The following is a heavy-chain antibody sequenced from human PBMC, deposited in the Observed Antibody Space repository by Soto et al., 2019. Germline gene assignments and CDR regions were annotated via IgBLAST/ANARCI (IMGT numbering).Heavy chain of an antibody. CDR2: IYYSGYP. CDR1: GDSTTSDAYY. Sequence: PSETLSLTCSVSGDSTTSDAYYLGWIRQPPGKGLEWLGSIYYSGYPYYNPSLKRRVTISVDRSRNQFSLNLRSVTAADTAVYYCVSGTSFYDVLTGYYVDRWFDPWGQGTLVTVSS. V-gene: IGHV4-39*01. D-gene: IGHD3-9*01. CDR3: VSGTSFYDVLTGYYVDRWFDP. J-gene: IGHJ5*02.